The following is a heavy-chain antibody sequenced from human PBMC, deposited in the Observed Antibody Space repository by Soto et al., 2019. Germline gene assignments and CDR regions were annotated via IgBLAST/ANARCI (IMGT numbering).Heavy chain of an antibody. CDR3: ARNIAVAGTPSDDAFDI. CDR1: GGSMSSYY. Sequence: SETLSLTCTVSGGSMSSYYWSWIRQPPGKGLEWIGYIYYSGSTNYNPSLKSRVTMSVDTPKNQFSLKLSSVTAADTAVYYCARNIAVAGTPSDDAFDIWGQGTMVTVSS. J-gene: IGHJ3*02. V-gene: IGHV4-59*12. CDR2: IYYSGST. D-gene: IGHD6-19*01.